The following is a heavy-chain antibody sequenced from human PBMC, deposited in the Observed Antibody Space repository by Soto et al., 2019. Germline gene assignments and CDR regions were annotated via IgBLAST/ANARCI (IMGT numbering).Heavy chain of an antibody. CDR3: AISVGVPDPHRAFDY. D-gene: IGHD2-2*01. Sequence: PSETLSLTCTVSGDSISSGGYYWSWIRQHPGKGLEWIGYVYYSGSTDYNPSLKSRITISLDTSKNQFSLNLTSDDTAVYHCAISVGVPDPHRAFDYWGQGTPVTVSS. J-gene: IGHJ4*02. CDR2: VYYSGST. V-gene: IGHV4-31*03. CDR1: GDSISSGGYY.